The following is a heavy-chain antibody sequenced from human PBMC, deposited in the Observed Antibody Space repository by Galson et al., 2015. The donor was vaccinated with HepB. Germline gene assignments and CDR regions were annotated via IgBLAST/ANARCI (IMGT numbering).Heavy chain of an antibody. D-gene: IGHD3-10*01. CDR3: ARGLWFGPWGMDV. CDR2: INPNSGGT. CDR1: GYTFTGYY. Sequence: SVKVSCKASGYTFTGYYMHWVRQAPGQGLEWMGWINPNSGGTNYAQKFQGWVTMTRDTSISTAYMELSRLRSDDTAVYYCARGLWFGPWGMDVWGQGTTVTVSS. J-gene: IGHJ6*02. V-gene: IGHV1-2*04.